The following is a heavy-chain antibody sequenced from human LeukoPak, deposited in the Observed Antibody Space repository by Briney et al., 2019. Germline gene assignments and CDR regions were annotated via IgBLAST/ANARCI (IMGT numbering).Heavy chain of an antibody. D-gene: IGHD3-9*01. J-gene: IGHJ3*02. Sequence: GASVKVSCKASGYTFTSYGISWVRQAPGQGLEWMGWISAYNGNTNYAQKLQGRVTMTTDTSTSTAYMELRSLRSDDTAVYYCARVGGYYDILTGYSFDAFDIWGQGTMVTVSS. CDR1: GYTFTSYG. CDR3: ARVGGYYDILTGYSFDAFDI. V-gene: IGHV1-18*04. CDR2: ISAYNGNT.